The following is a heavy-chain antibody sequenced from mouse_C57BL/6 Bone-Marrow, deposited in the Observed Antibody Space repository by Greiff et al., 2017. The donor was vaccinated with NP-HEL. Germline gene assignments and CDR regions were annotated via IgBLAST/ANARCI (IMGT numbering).Heavy chain of an antibody. CDR2: IRNKANGYTT. CDR1: GFTFTDYY. D-gene: IGHD2-2*01. V-gene: IGHV7-3*01. J-gene: IGHJ1*03. Sequence: EVQLVESGGGLVQPGGSLSLSCAASGFTFTDYYMSWVRQPPGKALEWLGFIRNKANGYTTEYSASVKGRFTISRDNSQSILYLQMNALRAEDSATYYCARYSGLRYWYFDVWGTGTTVTVSS. CDR3: ARYSGLRYWYFDV.